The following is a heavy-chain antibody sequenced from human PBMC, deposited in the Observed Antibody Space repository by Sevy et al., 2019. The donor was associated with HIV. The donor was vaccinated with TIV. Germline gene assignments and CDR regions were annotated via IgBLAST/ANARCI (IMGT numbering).Heavy chain of an antibody. CDR3: ARGSNYYDSQTPFDY. CDR1: GFTFSSYW. CDR2: IKQDGSEK. D-gene: IGHD3-22*01. V-gene: IGHV3-7*03. Sequence: GGSLRLSCEASGFTFSSYWMSWVRQAPGKGLEWVANIKQDGSEKYYGDSVKGRFTISRDNAKKSLYLQMNSLRAEDTAVYYCARGSNYYDSQTPFDYWGQGTLVTVSS. J-gene: IGHJ4*02.